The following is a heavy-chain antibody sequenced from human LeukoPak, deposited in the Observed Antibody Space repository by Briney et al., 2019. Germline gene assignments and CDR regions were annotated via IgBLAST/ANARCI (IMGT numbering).Heavy chain of an antibody. CDR1: GYTFTSYY. CDR2: INPSGGST. V-gene: IGHV1-46*01. J-gene: IGHJ5*02. CDR3: ASSPWLVQGSGSYSNWFDP. Sequence: ASVKVSCKASGYTFTSYYMHWVRQAPGQGLEWTGIINPSGGSTSYAQKFQGRVTMTRDTSTSTVYMELSSLRSEDTAVYYCASSPWLVQGSGSYSNWFDPWGQGTLVTVSS. D-gene: IGHD3-10*01.